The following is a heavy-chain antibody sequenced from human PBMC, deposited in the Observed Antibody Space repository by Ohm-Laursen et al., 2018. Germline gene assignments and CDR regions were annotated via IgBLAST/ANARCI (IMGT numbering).Heavy chain of an antibody. D-gene: IGHD1-26*01. J-gene: IGHJ3*02. CDR3: ASLGGSGSWRPI. CDR1: GYTFTSYG. CDR2: ISAYNGNT. Sequence: ASVKVSCKASGYTFTSYGISWVRQAPGQGLEWMGWISAYNGNTNYAQKFQERVTITRDMSTSTAYMELSSLRSEDTAVYYCASLGGSGSWRPIWGQGTMITVSS. V-gene: IGHV1-18*01.